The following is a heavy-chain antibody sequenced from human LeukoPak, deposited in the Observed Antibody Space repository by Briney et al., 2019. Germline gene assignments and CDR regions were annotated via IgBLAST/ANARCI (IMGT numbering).Heavy chain of an antibody. CDR2: ISWDGGST. J-gene: IGHJ4*02. Sequence: GGSLRLSCAASGFTFDDYTMHWVRQAPGKGLEWVSLISWDGGSTYYAYSVKGRFTISRDNSKNSLYLQMNSLRTEDTALYYCAKGILRYFDWLLIDYWGQGTLVTVSS. CDR3: AKGILRYFDWLLIDY. D-gene: IGHD3-9*01. CDR1: GFTFDDYT. V-gene: IGHV3-43*01.